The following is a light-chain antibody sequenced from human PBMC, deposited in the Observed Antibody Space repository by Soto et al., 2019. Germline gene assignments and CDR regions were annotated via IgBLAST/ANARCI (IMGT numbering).Light chain of an antibody. J-gene: IGKJ1*01. Sequence: EIVLTQSQATLSAFPGDGVTLXWLASQALNTRLAWYQHKPGQAPRLLIYLTSNRAAGVPSRFSAWGSETDFTLAISDVQPEDFAVYYCHQRQSWPRTFGQGTKVDIK. CDR2: LTS. CDR3: HQRQSWPRT. V-gene: IGKV3-11*01. CDR1: QALNTR.